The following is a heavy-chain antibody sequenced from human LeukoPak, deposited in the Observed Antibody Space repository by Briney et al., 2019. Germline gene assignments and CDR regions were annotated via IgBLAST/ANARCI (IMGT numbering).Heavy chain of an antibody. V-gene: IGHV4-30-4*01. CDR2: IYYSGST. CDR1: GGSISSSSYY. CDR3: ARASNKDYYDSSGYYYDY. D-gene: IGHD3-22*01. Sequence: ASETLSLTCTVSGGSISSSSYYWSWIRQPPGKGLEWIGYIYYSGSTYYNPSLKSRVTISVDTSKNQFSLKLSSVTAADTAVYYCARASNKDYYDSSGYYYDYWGQGTLVTVSS. J-gene: IGHJ4*02.